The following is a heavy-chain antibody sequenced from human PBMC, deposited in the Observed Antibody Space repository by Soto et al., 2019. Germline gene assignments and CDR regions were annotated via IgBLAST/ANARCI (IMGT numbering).Heavy chain of an antibody. CDR1: GFTFSSYG. V-gene: IGHV3-33*01. D-gene: IGHD6-19*01. Sequence: QVQLVESGGGVVQPGRSLRLSCAASGFTFSSYGMHWVRQAPGKGLEWVAVIWYDGSNKYYADSVKGRFTISRDNSKNTLYLQMNSLRAEDTAVYYCARDLGSSGGYKGIYYWGQGTLVTVSA. CDR2: IWYDGSNK. CDR3: ARDLGSSGGYKGIYY. J-gene: IGHJ4*02.